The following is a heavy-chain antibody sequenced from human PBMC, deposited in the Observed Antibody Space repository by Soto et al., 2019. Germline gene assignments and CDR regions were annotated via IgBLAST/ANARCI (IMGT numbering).Heavy chain of an antibody. CDR3: AKDRRYYASSGFDY. CDR2: ISGSGGSA. J-gene: IGHJ4*02. CDR1: GFTFSAYA. Sequence: GGSLRLSCEASGFTFSAYAMSWVRQAPGKGLEWVSGISGSGGSAYYADSVKGRFTISRDNSKNTLYLQMNSLRAEDTAVFYCAKDRRYYASSGFDYWGQGTLVTVSS. D-gene: IGHD3-22*01. V-gene: IGHV3-23*01.